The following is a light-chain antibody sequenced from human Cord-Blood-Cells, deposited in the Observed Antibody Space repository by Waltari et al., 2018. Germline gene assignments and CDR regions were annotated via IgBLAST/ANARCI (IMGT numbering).Light chain of an antibody. V-gene: IGLV2-23*02. J-gene: IGLJ2*01. CDR3: CSYAGSSTFV. Sequence: QSALTQPASVSGSPGQSITISCTGTSSAVGSDNLVSWYQQHPGKAPKLMIYEVSKRPSGVSNRFSGSKSGNTASLTISGLQAEDEADYYCCSYAGSSTFVFGGGTKLTVL. CDR1: SSAVGSDNL. CDR2: EVS.